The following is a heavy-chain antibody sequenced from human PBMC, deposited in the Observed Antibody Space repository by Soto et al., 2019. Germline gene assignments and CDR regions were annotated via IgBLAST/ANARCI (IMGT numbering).Heavy chain of an antibody. CDR3: ARRYGSGSGEDYYYYYYMDV. V-gene: IGHV3-74*01. J-gene: IGHJ6*03. CDR1: GFTFSSYW. Sequence: EVQLVESGGGLAQPGGSLRLSCAASGFTFSSYWMHWVRQAPGKGLVWVSRINSDGSSTSYADSVKGRVTISRDNAKNPLYLQMNSLRAEDTAVYYCARRYGSGSGEDYYYYYYMDVWGKGSTVTVCS. CDR2: INSDGSST. D-gene: IGHD3-10*01.